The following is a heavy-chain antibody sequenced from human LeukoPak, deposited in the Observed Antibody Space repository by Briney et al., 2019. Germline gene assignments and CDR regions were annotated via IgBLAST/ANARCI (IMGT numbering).Heavy chain of an antibody. CDR1: GFTFTSNW. D-gene: IGHD4/OR15-4a*01. Sequence: PGGSLTLSCVASGFTFTSNWMHWVRQGPGKGLVWVSRINRDGSTNYAVSVKGRFTISRDNAKNTLYLQMNSLGAEDTAVYYCVREGGDYGDPWGQGTLVTVSS. CDR2: INRDGST. J-gene: IGHJ5*02. V-gene: IGHV3-74*01. CDR3: VREGGDYGDP.